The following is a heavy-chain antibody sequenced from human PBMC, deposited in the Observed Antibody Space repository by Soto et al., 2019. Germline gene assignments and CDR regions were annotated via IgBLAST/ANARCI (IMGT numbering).Heavy chain of an antibody. J-gene: IGHJ4*02. D-gene: IGHD3-22*01. CDR1: GFTFSNYE. CDR3: ARGLGNYYDRSGLHY. CDR2: ISYGGSTI. Sequence: LRLSCAASGFTFSNYEMNWVRQAPGKGLEWVSYISYGGSTIYYADSVKGRFTISRDNSKNSLYLQMNSLRAEDTAVYYCARGLGNYYDRSGLHYWGQGTLVTVSS. V-gene: IGHV3-48*03.